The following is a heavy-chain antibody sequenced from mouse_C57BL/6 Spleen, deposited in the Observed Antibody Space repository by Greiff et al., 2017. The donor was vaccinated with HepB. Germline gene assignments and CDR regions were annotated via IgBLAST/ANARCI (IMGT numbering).Heavy chain of an antibody. V-gene: IGHV1-15*01. CDR2: IDPETGGT. Sequence: VQLQQSGAELVRPGASVTLSCKASGYTFTDYEMHWVKQTPVHGLEWIGAIDPETGGTAYNQKFKGKAILTADKSSSTAYMELRSLTSEDSAVYYCTRGRPGFDYWGQGTTLTVSS. J-gene: IGHJ2*01. CDR3: TRGRPGFDY. CDR1: GYTFTDYE.